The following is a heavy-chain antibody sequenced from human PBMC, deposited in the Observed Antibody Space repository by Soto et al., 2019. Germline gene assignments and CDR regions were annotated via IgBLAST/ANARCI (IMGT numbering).Heavy chain of an antibody. Sequence: SVKVSCKASGGTFSSYAMSWVRQAPGQGLEWMGGIIPICGTANYAHKVQGRVPSTTEENTSTAYMAQRTPRSENTEVYYGARGGVFAVVINYSYYGMDVWA. CDR2: IIPICGTA. V-gene: IGHV1-69*05. CDR1: GGTFSSYA. J-gene: IGHJ6*02. D-gene: IGHD3-3*01. CDR3: ARGGVFAVVINYSYYGMDV.